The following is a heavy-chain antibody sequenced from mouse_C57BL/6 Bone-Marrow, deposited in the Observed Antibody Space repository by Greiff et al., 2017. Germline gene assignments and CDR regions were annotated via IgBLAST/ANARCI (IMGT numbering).Heavy chain of an antibody. V-gene: IGHV5-9-1*02. D-gene: IGHD4-1*01. CDR2: ISSGGDYI. J-gene: IGHJ2*01. CDR1: GFTFSSYA. CDR3: TREVTGTYFDY. Sequence: EVMLVESGEGLVKPGGSLKLSCAASGFTFSSYAMSWVRQTPEKRLEWVAYISSGGDYIYYADTVKGRFTISRDNARNTLYLQMSSLKSEDTAMYYCTREVTGTYFDYWGQGTTLTVSS.